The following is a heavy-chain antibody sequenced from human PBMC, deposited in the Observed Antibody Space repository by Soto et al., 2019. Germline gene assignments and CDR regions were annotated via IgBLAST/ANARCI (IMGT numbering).Heavy chain of an antibody. CDR2: ISAYNGNT. CDR3: AGGGTPIDY. CDR1: GYTFTNFG. J-gene: IGHJ4*02. Sequence: QVQLVQSGAEVKKPGASVKVSCKTSGYTFTNFGISWVRQAPGQGLVWMGWISAYNGNTNYAQKFQGRVTMTTDTSTRTAYMEVRSLRSDDTAVYYCAGGGTPIDYWGQGTLVTVSS. V-gene: IGHV1-18*01. D-gene: IGHD3-16*01.